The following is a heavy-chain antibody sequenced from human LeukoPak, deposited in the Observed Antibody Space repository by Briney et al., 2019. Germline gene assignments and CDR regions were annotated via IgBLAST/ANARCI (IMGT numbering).Heavy chain of an antibody. CDR2: IIPILGIA. V-gene: IGHV1-69*04. Sequence: EASVKVSCKASGGTFSSYAISWERQAPGQGLEWMGRIIPILGIANYAQKFQGRVTITADKSTSTAYMELSSLRSEDTAVYYCARGVVVAENWFDPWGQGTLVTVSS. CDR3: ARGVVVAENWFDP. J-gene: IGHJ5*02. CDR1: GGTFSSYA. D-gene: IGHD6-19*01.